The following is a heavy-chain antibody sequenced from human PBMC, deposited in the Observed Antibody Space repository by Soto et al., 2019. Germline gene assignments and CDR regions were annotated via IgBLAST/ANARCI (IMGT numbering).Heavy chain of an antibody. CDR2: MNPNSGNT. V-gene: IGHV1-8*02. Sequence: ASVKVSCKASGYTFTSYDINWVRQATGQGLEWMGWMNPNSGNTGYAQKFQGRVTMTRNTSISTAYMELSSLRSEDTAVYYCVEYSSPKYYYDSSGSPVYWGQGTLVTVSS. CDR3: VEYSSPKYYYDSSGSPVY. D-gene: IGHD3-22*01. J-gene: IGHJ4*02. CDR1: GYTFTSYD.